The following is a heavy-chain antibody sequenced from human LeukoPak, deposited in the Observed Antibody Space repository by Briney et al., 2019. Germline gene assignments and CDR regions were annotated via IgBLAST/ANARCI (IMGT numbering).Heavy chain of an antibody. CDR2: IYYSGST. D-gene: IGHD6-13*01. CDR3: ARGTEIAAYDLGH. J-gene: IGHJ4*02. CDR1: GGSISSGDYY. Sequence: PSETLSLTCTVSGGSISSGDYYWSWIRQPPGKGLEWIGYIYYSGSTYYNPSLKSRVPISVDTSKNQFSLKLSSVTAADTAVYYCARGTEIAAYDLGHWGQGTLVRFSS. V-gene: IGHV4-30-4*01.